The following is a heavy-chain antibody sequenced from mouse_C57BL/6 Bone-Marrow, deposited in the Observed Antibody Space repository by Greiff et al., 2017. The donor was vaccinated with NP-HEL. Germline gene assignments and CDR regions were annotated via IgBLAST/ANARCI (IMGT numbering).Heavy chain of an antibody. CDR3: ARQYYYGPCYFDV. Sequence: DVHLVESGGGLVQPGGSLKLSCAASGFTFSDYYMYWVRQTPEKRLEWVAYISNGGGSTYYPDTVKGRFTISRDNAKNTLYLQMSRLNSEDTAMYYCARQYYYGPCYFDVWGTGTTVTVSA. D-gene: IGHD1-1*01. CDR2: ISNGGGST. J-gene: IGHJ1*03. V-gene: IGHV5-12*01. CDR1: GFTFSDYY.